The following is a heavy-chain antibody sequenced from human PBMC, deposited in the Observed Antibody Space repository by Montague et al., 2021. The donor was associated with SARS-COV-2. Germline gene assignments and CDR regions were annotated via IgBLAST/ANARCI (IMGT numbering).Heavy chain of an antibody. CDR1: GYSISSGYY. Sequence: SETLSLTCTVSGYSISSGYYWGWIRQPPGKGLEWIGSIYHSGSTYYNPSLKSRVTISVDTSKNQFSLKLSSVTAADTAVYYCARDVRYYDFWSGRARTSPDYWGQGTLVTVSS. V-gene: IGHV4-38-2*02. J-gene: IGHJ4*02. D-gene: IGHD3-3*01. CDR3: ARDVRYYDFWSGRARTSPDY. CDR2: IYHSGST.